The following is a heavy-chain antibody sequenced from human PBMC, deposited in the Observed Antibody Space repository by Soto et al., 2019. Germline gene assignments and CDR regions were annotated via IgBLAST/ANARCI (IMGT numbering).Heavy chain of an antibody. J-gene: IGHJ4*02. Sequence: QVQLVQSGTEVKKPGASVNVSCKASGYTFTTHYMHWVRQAPGQGLEWMGIINPSGGRTTYALKFQGRVTTTSYTSTNTVYVELTSLRSEDTAIYFCARAGENHGSGTFSPPLRYYFNSWGQGTLVTVSS. V-gene: IGHV1-46*01. CDR1: GYTFTTHY. CDR3: ARAGENHGSGTFSPPLRYYFNS. D-gene: IGHD3-10*01. CDR2: INPSGGRT.